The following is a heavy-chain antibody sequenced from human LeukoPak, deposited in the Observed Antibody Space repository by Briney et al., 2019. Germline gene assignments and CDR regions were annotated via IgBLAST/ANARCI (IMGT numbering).Heavy chain of an antibody. D-gene: IGHD1-26*01. CDR1: VYTFTAYH. Sequence: ASVKVSCKASVYTFTAYHIHWVRPAPGQGLEWVGRINPKSGGTNYVQKFHDGVFMTRETSLSTAYLELNRLRSDDTAVYYCAREAWELRYFDFWGQGTLVNVSS. CDR2: INPKSGGT. V-gene: IGHV1-2*06. CDR3: AREAWELRYFDF. J-gene: IGHJ4*02.